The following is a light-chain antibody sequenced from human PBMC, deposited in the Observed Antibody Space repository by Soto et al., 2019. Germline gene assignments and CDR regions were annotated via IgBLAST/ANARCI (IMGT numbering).Light chain of an antibody. J-gene: IGKJ1*01. Sequence: EIVLTQSPATPSLSPGERATLSCRASQSVSSYLAWYQQKPGQAPRLLIYDASNRATGIPDRFSGSGSGTDFTLTISRLEPEDFAVYYCQQYGSSPQRTFGQGTKVDIK. CDR2: DAS. CDR3: QQYGSSPQRT. CDR1: QSVSSY. V-gene: IGKV3-20*01.